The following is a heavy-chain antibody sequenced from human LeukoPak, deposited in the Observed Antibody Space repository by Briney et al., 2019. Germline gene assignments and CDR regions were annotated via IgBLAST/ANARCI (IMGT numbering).Heavy chain of an antibody. V-gene: IGHV4-59*01. CDR3: ARGVYIAAAQYGY. CDR1: GGSISSYY. Sequence: SETLSLTCTVSGGSISSYYWSWIRQPPGKGLEWIGYIYYSGTTNYNPSLKSRVTISVDTSKNHFSLKLSSVTAAHTSVYYCARGVYIAAAQYGYWGQGTLVTVSS. J-gene: IGHJ4*02. CDR2: IYYSGTT. D-gene: IGHD6-13*01.